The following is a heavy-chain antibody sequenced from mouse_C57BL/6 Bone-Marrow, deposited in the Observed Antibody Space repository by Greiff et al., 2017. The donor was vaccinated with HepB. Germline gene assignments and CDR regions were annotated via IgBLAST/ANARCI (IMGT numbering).Heavy chain of an antibody. CDR3: ARGGSSLSY. Sequence: QVQLQQPGAELVKPGASVKLSCKASGYTFTSYWMQWVKQRPGQGLEWIGEVDPYDSYTNYNQKFKGKATLTVDTSSSTAYMQLSSLTSEDSAVYYCARGGSSLSYWGQGTLVTVSA. V-gene: IGHV1-50*01. CDR1: GYTFTSYW. CDR2: VDPYDSYT. D-gene: IGHD1-1*01. J-gene: IGHJ3*01.